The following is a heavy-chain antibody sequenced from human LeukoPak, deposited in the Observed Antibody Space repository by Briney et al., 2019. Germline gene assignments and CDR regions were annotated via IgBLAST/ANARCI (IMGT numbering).Heavy chain of an antibody. Sequence: GRSLRLSCAASGFTFSSYAMHWVRQAPGKGLEWVAVISYDGSNKYYADSVKGRLTISRDNSKNTLYLQMNSLRAEDTAVYYCARGDEQWPKVFLDYWGQGTLVTVSS. J-gene: IGHJ4*02. D-gene: IGHD6-19*01. CDR2: ISYDGSNK. CDR3: ARGDEQWPKVFLDY. V-gene: IGHV3-30*04. CDR1: GFTFSSYA.